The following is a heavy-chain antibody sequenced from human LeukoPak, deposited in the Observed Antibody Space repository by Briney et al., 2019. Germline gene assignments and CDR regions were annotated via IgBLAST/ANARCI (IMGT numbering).Heavy chain of an antibody. CDR3: ARERRNSITIFGVVTHDAFDI. J-gene: IGHJ3*02. D-gene: IGHD3-3*01. Sequence: PGGSLRLSCAASGLTFSSYGMHWVRQAPGKGLEWVAFIRYDGSNKYYADSVKGRFTISRDNSKNTLYLQMNSLRAEDTAVYYCARERRNSITIFGVVTHDAFDIWGQGTMVTVSS. CDR2: IRYDGSNK. CDR1: GLTFSSYG. V-gene: IGHV3-30*02.